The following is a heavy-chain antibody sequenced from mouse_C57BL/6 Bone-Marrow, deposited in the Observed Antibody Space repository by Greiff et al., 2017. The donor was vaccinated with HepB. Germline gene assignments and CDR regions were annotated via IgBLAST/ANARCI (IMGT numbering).Heavy chain of an antibody. Sequence: QVQLQQSGAELAKPGASVKLSCKASGYTFTSYWMHWVKQRPGQGLEWIGYINPSSGYTKYNQKFKDKATLTAAKSSSTAYMQLSSLTYEDSAVYYCARRNWDWFAYWGQGTLVTVSA. V-gene: IGHV1-7*01. D-gene: IGHD4-1*01. CDR2: INPSSGYT. J-gene: IGHJ3*01. CDR3: ARRNWDWFAY. CDR1: GYTFTSYW.